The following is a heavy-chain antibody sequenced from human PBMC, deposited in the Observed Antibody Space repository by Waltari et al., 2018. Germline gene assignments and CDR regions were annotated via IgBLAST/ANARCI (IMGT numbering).Heavy chain of an antibody. Sequence: QVQLVESGGGVVQPGRSLRLSCAASGFTLSGYGMHWVRQAPGKGLEWVAFKWYDGSNKYYVDSVKGRFTISGDNSKNTLYLQMNSLRAEDTAVYYCARERVSGPPHSGYYGMDVWGQGTTVTVSS. D-gene: IGHD3-3*01. CDR3: ARERVSGPPHSGYYGMDV. V-gene: IGHV3-33*01. CDR1: GFTLSGYG. J-gene: IGHJ6*02. CDR2: KWYDGSNK.